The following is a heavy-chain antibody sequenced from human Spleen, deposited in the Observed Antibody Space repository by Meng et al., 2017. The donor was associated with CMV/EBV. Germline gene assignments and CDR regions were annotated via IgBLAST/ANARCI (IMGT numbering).Heavy chain of an antibody. CDR2: ISWNSGNT. D-gene: IGHD2-15*01. Sequence: CEASGFTFDDYSMHWVRQAPGKGLEWVSGISWNSGNTGYVDSVKGRFNISRDNAKNSLYLQMKSLRPEDTALYYCVSSGLAFDIWGQGTMVTVSS. CDR3: VSSGLAFDI. J-gene: IGHJ3*02. V-gene: IGHV3-9*01. CDR1: GFTFDDYS.